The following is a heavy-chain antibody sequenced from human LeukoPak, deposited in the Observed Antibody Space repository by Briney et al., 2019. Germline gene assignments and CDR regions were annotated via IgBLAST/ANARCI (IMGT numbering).Heavy chain of an antibody. CDR2: INWNGGST. V-gene: IGHV3-20*04. Sequence: GGSLRLSCAASGFTVSSNYINWVRQAPGKGLEWVSGINWNGGSTGYADSVKGRFTISRDNAKNSLYLQMNSLRAEDTALYYCARGGIAARPFYYYYYMDVWGKGTTVTASS. J-gene: IGHJ6*03. D-gene: IGHD6-6*01. CDR1: GFTVSSNY. CDR3: ARGGIAARPFYYYYYMDV.